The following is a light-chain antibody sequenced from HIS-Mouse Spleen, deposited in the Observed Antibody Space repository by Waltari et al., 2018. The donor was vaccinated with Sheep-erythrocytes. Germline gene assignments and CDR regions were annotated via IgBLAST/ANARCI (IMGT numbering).Light chain of an antibody. J-gene: IGKJ2*01. CDR1: PRVSSY. Sequence: EIVLTQSPATLSLSPGERATLSCRASPRVSSYLAWYQQKPGQAPRLLIYDASNRATGIPARFSGSGSGTDFTLTSSSLEPEDCAVYYCQQRSNWYTFGQGTKLEIK. CDR2: DAS. V-gene: IGKV3-11*01. CDR3: QQRSNWYT.